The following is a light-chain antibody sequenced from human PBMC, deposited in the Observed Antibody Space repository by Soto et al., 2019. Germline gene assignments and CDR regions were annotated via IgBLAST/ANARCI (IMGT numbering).Light chain of an antibody. V-gene: IGLV3-1*01. CDR3: QAWDYSTAYYV. Sequence: SYELTPPTSVSVSPGQTASLTCPGDKLGEKYACWYQQKPGQSPVLVIYQDTKRPSGIPERFSGSNSGNTATLTISGTQAMDEADYYCQAWDYSTAYYVFGPGTKLTVL. CDR2: QDT. CDR1: KLGEKY. J-gene: IGLJ1*01.